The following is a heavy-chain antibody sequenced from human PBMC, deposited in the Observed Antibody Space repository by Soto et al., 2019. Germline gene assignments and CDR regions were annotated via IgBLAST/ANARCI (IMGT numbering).Heavy chain of an antibody. J-gene: IGHJ4*02. CDR2: ISAYNTNT. CDR3: ARETPPTDY. Sequence: QVQLVQSGAEVKKPGASVKVSCKTSGYTFTSYHISWVRQAPGQGLEWMGWISAYNTNTNYAQKFQGRVTMTTDTLTSTAHMELRSLRSDDTAVYYCARETPPTDYWGQGTLVTVSS. CDR1: GYTFTSYH. D-gene: IGHD2-15*01. V-gene: IGHV1-18*01.